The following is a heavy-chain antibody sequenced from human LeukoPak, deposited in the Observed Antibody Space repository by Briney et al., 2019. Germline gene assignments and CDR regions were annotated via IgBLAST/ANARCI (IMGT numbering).Heavy chain of an antibody. Sequence: PSETLSLTCTVSGGSISSGDYYWSWIRQPPGKGLEWIGYIYYSGSTYYNPSLKSRVTISVDTSKNQFSLELSSVTAADTAVYYCARDGGYSYGPFNYWGQGTLVTVSS. J-gene: IGHJ4*02. CDR1: GGSISSGDYY. V-gene: IGHV4-30-4*01. CDR3: ARDGGYSYGPFNY. D-gene: IGHD5-18*01. CDR2: IYYSGST.